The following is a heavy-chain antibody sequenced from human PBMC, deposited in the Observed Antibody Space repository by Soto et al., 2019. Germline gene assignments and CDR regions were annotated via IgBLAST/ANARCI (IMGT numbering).Heavy chain of an antibody. D-gene: IGHD1-26*01. CDR3: ARDGRASDEGVRRYYYYGMDV. V-gene: IGHV4-4*02. Sequence: QVQLQESGPGLVKPSGTLSLTCAVSGGSISSSNWWSWVRQPPGKGLEWIGEIYHSGSTNYNPSRKSRVTISVDKSKNQFSLKLSSVTAADTAVYYCARDGRASDEGVRRYYYYGMDVWGQGTTVTVSS. CDR2: IYHSGST. CDR1: GGSISSSNW. J-gene: IGHJ6*02.